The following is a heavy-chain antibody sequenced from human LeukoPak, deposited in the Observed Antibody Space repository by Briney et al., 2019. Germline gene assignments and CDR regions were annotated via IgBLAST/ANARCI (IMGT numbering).Heavy chain of an antibody. CDR2: IYYSGST. J-gene: IGHJ3*02. Sequence: SETLSLTCTVSGGSISSYYWSWIRQPPGKGLEWIGYIYYSGSTNYNPSLKSRVTISVDTSKNQFSLKLSSVTAADTAVYYCARGASGSPLDEAFDIWGQGTMVTVSS. V-gene: IGHV4-59*08. CDR1: GGSISSYY. CDR3: ARGASGSPLDEAFDI. D-gene: IGHD1-26*01.